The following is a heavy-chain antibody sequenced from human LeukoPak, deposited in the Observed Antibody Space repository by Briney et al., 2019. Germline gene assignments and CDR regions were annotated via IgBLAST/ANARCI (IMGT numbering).Heavy chain of an antibody. Sequence: GRSLRLYCAASGFTFSSYAMHSVRQAPGKGLEWVAVISYDGSNKYYADSVKGRFTISRDNSKNTLYLQMNSLRAEDTAVYYCARERYSGYDYYADYWGQGTLVTVSS. J-gene: IGHJ4*02. CDR3: ARERYSGYDYYADY. D-gene: IGHD5-12*01. CDR2: ISYDGSNK. CDR1: GFTFSSYA. V-gene: IGHV3-30*04.